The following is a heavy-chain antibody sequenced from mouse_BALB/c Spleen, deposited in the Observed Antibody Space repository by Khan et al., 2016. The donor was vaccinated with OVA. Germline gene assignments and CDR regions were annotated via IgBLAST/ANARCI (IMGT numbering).Heavy chain of an antibody. D-gene: IGHD1-1*01. CDR3: ARGDYGSRGMDY. J-gene: IGHJ4*01. Sequence: EVELVESGGGLVQPGGSRKLSCAASGFTFSDYGMAWVRQAPGKGPEWVAFISNLAYSIYYADTVTGRFTISRANAKNTLYLEMISLRSEDTAMYYCARGDYGSRGMDYWGQGISVTVSS. CDR1: GFTFSDYG. V-gene: IGHV5-15*02. CDR2: ISNLAYSI.